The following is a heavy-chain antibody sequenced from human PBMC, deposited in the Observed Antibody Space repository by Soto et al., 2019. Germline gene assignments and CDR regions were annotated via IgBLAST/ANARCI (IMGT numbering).Heavy chain of an antibody. V-gene: IGHV4-31*03. J-gene: IGHJ4*02. Sequence: SETLSLTCTVSGGSVSSGSYYWSWIRQHPGKGLEWIGYIYYSGSTYYNPSLKSRVTISVDTSKNQFSLKLSSVTAADTAVYYCASSITMVRDTDYYFDYWGQGTLVTVSS. CDR3: ASSITMVRDTDYYFDY. D-gene: IGHD3-10*01. CDR2: IYYSGST. CDR1: GGSVSSGSYY.